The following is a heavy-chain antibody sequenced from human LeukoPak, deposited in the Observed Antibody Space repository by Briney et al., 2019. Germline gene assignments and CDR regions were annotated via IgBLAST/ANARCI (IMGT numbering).Heavy chain of an antibody. CDR2: IRYDGSNK. CDR3: AKELVVVPAASYWFDP. D-gene: IGHD2-2*01. J-gene: IGHJ5*02. CDR1: GFTFSSYS. V-gene: IGHV3-30*02. Sequence: GGSLRLSCAASGFTFSSYSLNWVRQAPGKGLEWVAFIRYDGSNKYYADSVKGRFTISRDNSKNTLYLQMNSLRAEDTAVYYCAKELVVVPAASYWFDPWGQGTLVTVSS.